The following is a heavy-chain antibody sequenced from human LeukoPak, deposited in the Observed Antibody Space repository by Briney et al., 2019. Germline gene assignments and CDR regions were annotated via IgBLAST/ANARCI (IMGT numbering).Heavy chain of an antibody. J-gene: IGHJ4*02. CDR1: GFTFSNYW. CDR3: ARESSVGAHKAFDY. D-gene: IGHD1-26*01. Sequence: GGSLRLSCAASGFTFSNYWMHWVRQAPGKGLVWVSRINSDGSSTSYADSVKVRFTISRDNAENTLYLQMNSLRAEDTAVYYCARESSVGAHKAFDYWGQGTLVTVSS. CDR2: INSDGSST. V-gene: IGHV3-74*01.